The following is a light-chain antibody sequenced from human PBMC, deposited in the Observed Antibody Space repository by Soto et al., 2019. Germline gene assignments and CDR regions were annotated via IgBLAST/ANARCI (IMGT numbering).Light chain of an antibody. J-gene: IGLJ1*01. CDR1: SGDVGGYNY. CDR3: YSYTSSNTYV. V-gene: IGLV2-14*03. CDR2: DVS. Sequence: QSVLTRPASVSGSPGQSITISCTGTSGDVGGYNYVSWYQHHPGKVPQLLIYDVSNRPSGVSNRFSGSKSGNTASLTISGLQAEDEADYYCYSYTSSNTYVFGTGTKVTVL.